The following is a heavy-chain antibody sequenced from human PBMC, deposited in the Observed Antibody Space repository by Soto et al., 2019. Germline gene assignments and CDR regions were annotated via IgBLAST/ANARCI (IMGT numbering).Heavy chain of an antibody. CDR2: IRSKTDGGTT. V-gene: IGHV3-15*07. CDR1: GVTFRNAW. Sequence: GGSLRLACAASGVTFRNAWMNGVRKAPGKGLEWVGRIRSKTDGGTTDYAAPVKGRFTISRDDSKNTLYLQMNSLKTEDTAVYYCTPLGLRYFDSTTDYWGQGTLVTVSS. D-gene: IGHD3-9*01. J-gene: IGHJ4*02. CDR3: TPLGLRYFDSTTDY.